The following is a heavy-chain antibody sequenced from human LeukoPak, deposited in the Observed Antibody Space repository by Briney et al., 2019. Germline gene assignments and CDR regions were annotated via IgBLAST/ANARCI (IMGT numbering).Heavy chain of an antibody. CDR2: ISYDGSNK. D-gene: IGHD4-17*01. CDR1: GFTFSSYG. V-gene: IGHV3-30*03. CDR3: APKTTVTTGMDV. J-gene: IGHJ6*02. Sequence: PGGSLRLSCAASGFTFSSYGMHWVRQAPGRGLEWVAVISYDGSNKYYADSVKGRFTISRDNSKNTLYLQMNSLRAEDTAVYYCAPKTTVTTGMDVWGQGTTVTVSS.